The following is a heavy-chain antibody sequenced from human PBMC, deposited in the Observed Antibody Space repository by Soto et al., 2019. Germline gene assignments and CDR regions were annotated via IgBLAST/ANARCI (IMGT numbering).Heavy chain of an antibody. Sequence: ESGGGVVQPGRSLRLSCAASGFTFSSYGMHWVRQAPGKGLEWVAVISYDGSNKYYADSVKGRFTISRDNSKNTLYLQMNSLRAEDTAVYYCAKDGSPVVSQGDFDYWGQGTLVTVSS. CDR1: GFTFSSYG. J-gene: IGHJ4*02. CDR2: ISYDGSNK. D-gene: IGHD2-15*01. V-gene: IGHV3-30*18. CDR3: AKDGSPVVSQGDFDY.